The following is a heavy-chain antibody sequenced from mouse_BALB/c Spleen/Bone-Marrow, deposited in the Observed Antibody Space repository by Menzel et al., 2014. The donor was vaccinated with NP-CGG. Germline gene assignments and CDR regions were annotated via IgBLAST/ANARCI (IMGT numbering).Heavy chain of an antibody. CDR1: GFTFTTYW. V-gene: IGHV1S81*02. CDR2: INPNNGRT. Sequence: QVQLKQSGAALVKPGASVNLSCRASGFTFTTYWIHWVKQRPGQGLEWIGEINPNNGRTNYNERLKTKATLTVDKSSSTAYMQLSSLTSEDSAVYYCARGGRAMAFWGQGTSVTVSS. CDR3: ARGGRAMAF. D-gene: IGHD3-3*01. J-gene: IGHJ4*01.